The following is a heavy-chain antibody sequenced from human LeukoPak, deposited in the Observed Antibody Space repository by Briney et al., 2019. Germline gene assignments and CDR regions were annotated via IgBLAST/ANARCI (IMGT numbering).Heavy chain of an antibody. CDR2: ITSDGTNE. CDR3: ARSNGWYLDY. V-gene: IGHV3-30-3*01. J-gene: IGHJ4*02. D-gene: IGHD6-19*01. Sequence: GRSLRLSCAASGFTFRAYIMHWVRQAPGKGLEWVAVITSDGTNEYYADAVKGRFTISRDNSKTALYLHMNSLRVEDTAVYYCARSNGWYLDYWGQGTLVTVSS. CDR1: GFTFRAYI.